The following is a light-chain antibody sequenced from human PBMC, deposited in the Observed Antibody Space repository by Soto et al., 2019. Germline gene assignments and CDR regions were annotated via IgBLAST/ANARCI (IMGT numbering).Light chain of an antibody. CDR3: SAYRRGLIV. J-gene: IGLJ2*01. CDR2: EID. V-gene: IGLV2-14*01. CDR1: NNDVGGHMY. Sequence: QSALTQPASVSGSPGQSITISCTGTNNDVGGHMYVSWYQHQAGKVPKLIIYEIDNRPSGVSDRFAGSKSGNTASLTISGLQAEDEAAYYCSAYRRGLIVFGGGTKLTVL.